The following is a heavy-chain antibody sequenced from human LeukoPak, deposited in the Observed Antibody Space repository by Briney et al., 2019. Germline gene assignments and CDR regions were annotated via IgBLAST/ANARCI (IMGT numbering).Heavy chain of an antibody. CDR1: GFIFNNYA. CDR2: ISWNSGSI. D-gene: IGHD3-22*01. Sequence: QAGGSLRLSCAGSGFIFNNYAMHWVRQPPGKGLEWVSGISWNSGSIDYADSVKGRFTISRDNAENTLYLQMNSLRVEDTAVYYCVRSAFHAGSGNYYDYWGQGTLVTVSS. CDR3: VRSAFHAGSGNYYDY. J-gene: IGHJ4*02. V-gene: IGHV3-9*01.